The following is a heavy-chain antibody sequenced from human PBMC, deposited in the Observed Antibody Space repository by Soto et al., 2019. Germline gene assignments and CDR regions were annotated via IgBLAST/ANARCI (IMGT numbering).Heavy chain of an antibody. CDR1: GGSISSYY. D-gene: IGHD5-18*01. CDR3: ARGDTAMVYYYGMDV. Sequence: SETLSLTCTVSGGSISSYYWSWIRQPPGKGLEWIGYIYYSGSTNYNPSLKSRVTISVDTSKNQLSLKLSSVTAADTAVYYCARGDTAMVYYYGMDVWGQGTTVTVSS. J-gene: IGHJ6*02. CDR2: IYYSGST. V-gene: IGHV4-59*01.